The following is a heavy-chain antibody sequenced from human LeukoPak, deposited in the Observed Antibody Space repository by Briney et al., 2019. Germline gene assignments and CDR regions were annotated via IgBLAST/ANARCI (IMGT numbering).Heavy chain of an antibody. V-gene: IGHV3-21*01. CDR2: ISSSSSYI. D-gene: IGHD3-22*01. CDR1: GFTFSSYS. J-gene: IGHJ4*02. Sequence: GSLRLSCAASGFTFSSYSMNWVRQAPGKGLEWVSSISSSSSYIYYADSVKGRFTISRDNAKNSLCLQMNSLRAEDTAVYYCARAYYYDSSGQVPHDYWGQGTLVTVSS. CDR3: ARAYYYDSSGQVPHDY.